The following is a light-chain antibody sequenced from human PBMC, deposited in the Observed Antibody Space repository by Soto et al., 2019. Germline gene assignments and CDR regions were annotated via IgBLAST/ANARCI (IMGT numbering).Light chain of an antibody. J-gene: IGKJ1*01. CDR2: GTS. V-gene: IGKV3-15*01. CDR3: QQHNDLTPT. Sequence: EVVMTQSPATLSVSPGESATLSCRASQSVGSNFAWYQQKPGQPPRLLLYGTSTRATGMPARISGSRSGTEFTRTISSLQSEDFAVYYCQQHNDLTPTFGQGTKVE. CDR1: QSVGSN.